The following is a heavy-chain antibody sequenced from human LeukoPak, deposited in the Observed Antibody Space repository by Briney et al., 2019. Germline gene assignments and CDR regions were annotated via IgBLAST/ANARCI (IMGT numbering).Heavy chain of an antibody. Sequence: SETLSLTCAVYGGSFSGYYWSWIRQPPGKGLEWIGEINHSGSTNYNPPLKSRVTISVDTSKNQFSLKLSSVTAADTAVYYCARAREGVAAAGNTFDYWGQGTLVTVSS. CDR3: ARAREGVAAAGNTFDY. CDR2: INHSGST. J-gene: IGHJ4*02. D-gene: IGHD6-13*01. V-gene: IGHV4-34*01. CDR1: GGSFSGYY.